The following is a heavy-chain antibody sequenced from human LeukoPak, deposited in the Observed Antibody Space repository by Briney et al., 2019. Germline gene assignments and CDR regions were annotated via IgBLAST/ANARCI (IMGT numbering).Heavy chain of an antibody. CDR2: IYHSGST. J-gene: IGHJ2*01. CDR1: GGSISSSSYY. V-gene: IGHV4-39*07. D-gene: IGHD3-10*01. Sequence: SETLSLTCTVCGGSISSSSYYWGWIRQPPGKGLEWIGSIYHSGSTNYNPSLKSRVTISVDTSKNQFSLKLSSVTAADTAVYFCARVYYGRTYDYWYFDLWGRGTLVTVSS. CDR3: ARVYYGRTYDYWYFDL.